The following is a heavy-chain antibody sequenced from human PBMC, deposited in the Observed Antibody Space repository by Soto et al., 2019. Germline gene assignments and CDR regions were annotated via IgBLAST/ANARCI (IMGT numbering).Heavy chain of an antibody. Sequence: PGGSLRLSCAASGFTFSSYGMHWVRQAPGKGLEWVAVIWYDGSNKYYADSVKGRFTISRDNSKNTLYLQMNSLRAEDTTVYYCARDLGEVVVAATEGSFDYWGQGTLVTVSS. CDR3: ARDLGEVVVAATEGSFDY. D-gene: IGHD2-15*01. V-gene: IGHV3-33*01. CDR2: IWYDGSNK. J-gene: IGHJ4*02. CDR1: GFTFSSYG.